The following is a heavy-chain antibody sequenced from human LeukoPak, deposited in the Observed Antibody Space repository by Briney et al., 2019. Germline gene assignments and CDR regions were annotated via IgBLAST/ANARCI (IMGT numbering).Heavy chain of an antibody. CDR2: IHYSGST. J-gene: IGHJ4*02. V-gene: IGHV4-39*01. CDR3: ARSRSGTRWSISIDY. Sequence: PSETLSLTCSVSGGSISGDIYYWGWIRQPPGKGLEWIGSIHYSGSTYYSPSLKSRVTISVDTSKNQFSLRLSSVTAADTAFYYCARSRSGTRWSISIDYWGQGTLVTVSS. D-gene: IGHD3-10*01. CDR1: GGSISGDIYY.